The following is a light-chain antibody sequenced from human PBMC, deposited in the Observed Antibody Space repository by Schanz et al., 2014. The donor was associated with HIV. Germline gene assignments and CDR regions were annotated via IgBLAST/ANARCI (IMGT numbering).Light chain of an antibody. V-gene: IGKV1-17*01. J-gene: IGKJ5*01. CDR3: LQHNAYPLT. CDR1: QGIGND. Sequence: DIQMTQSPSSLSASVGDTVTITCRASQGIGNDLGWYQQRPGKAPKRLIYAASTLQSGVPSRFVGGGSGTEFTLTISGLQPEDFATYYCLQHNAYPLTFGQGTRLDI. CDR2: AAS.